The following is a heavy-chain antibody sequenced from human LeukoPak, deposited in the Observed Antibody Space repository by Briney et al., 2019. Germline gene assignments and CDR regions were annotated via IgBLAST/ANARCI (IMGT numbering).Heavy chain of an antibody. CDR3: ARESDAGYSLGY. CDR1: GGSIYNNW. J-gene: IGHJ4*02. D-gene: IGHD6-13*01. V-gene: IGHV4-4*02. CDR2: IHHSGST. Sequence: SETLSLTCAVSGGSIYNNWWSWVRQAPGMGLEWIGEIHHSGSTNYNPSLKSRVTISVDKSNNKFSLEVSSVTAADTAVYYCARESDAGYSLGYWGQGSLVTVSS.